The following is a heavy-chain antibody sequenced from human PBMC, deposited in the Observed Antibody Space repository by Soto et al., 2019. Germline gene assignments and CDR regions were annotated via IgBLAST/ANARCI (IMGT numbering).Heavy chain of an antibody. Sequence: GGSLRLSCAASGFTFSSYGMHWVRRAPGKGLEWVAVIWYDGSNKYYADSVKGRFTISRDNSKNTLYPQMNSLRAEDTAVYYCARDSETALDYWGQGTLVTVSS. D-gene: IGHD2-21*02. J-gene: IGHJ4*02. CDR2: IWYDGSNK. CDR3: ARDSETALDY. CDR1: GFTFSSYG. V-gene: IGHV3-33*01.